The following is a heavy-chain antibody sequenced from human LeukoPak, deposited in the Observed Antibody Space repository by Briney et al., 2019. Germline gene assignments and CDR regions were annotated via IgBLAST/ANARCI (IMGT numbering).Heavy chain of an antibody. D-gene: IGHD5-12*01. CDR1: GYTFTNYD. J-gene: IGHJ5*02. Sequence: ASVKVSCKASGYTFTNYDINWVGQATGQGLEWMGWMNPNSGNTDYAQKFQGRVTMTRNTSISTAYMELSSLVSEDTAVYYCARGTGSWLRLTRWFDPWGQGTLVTVSS. V-gene: IGHV1-8*01. CDR2: MNPNSGNT. CDR3: ARGTGSWLRLTRWFDP.